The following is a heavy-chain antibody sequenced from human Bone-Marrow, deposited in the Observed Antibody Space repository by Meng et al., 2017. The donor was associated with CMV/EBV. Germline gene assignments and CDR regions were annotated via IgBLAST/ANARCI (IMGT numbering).Heavy chain of an antibody. J-gene: IGHJ5*02. V-gene: IGHV4-30-4*08. CDR1: GGSISSGDYY. Sequence: TFTVSGGSISSGDYYWSWIRQPPGKGLEWIGYIYYSGSTYYNPSLKSRVTISVDTSKNQFSLKLSSVTAADTAVYYCARGNSVFWSSWGQGTLVTVSS. CDR3: ARGNSVFWSS. D-gene: IGHD3-3*01. CDR2: IYYSGST.